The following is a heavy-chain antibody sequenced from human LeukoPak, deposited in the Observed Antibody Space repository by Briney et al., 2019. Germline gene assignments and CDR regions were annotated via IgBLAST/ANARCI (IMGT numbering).Heavy chain of an antibody. CDR2: IHRGGTT. D-gene: IGHD5-18*01. J-gene: IGHJ4*02. V-gene: IGHV4-38-2*02. CDR3: VRVYIYGHSYFDY. Sequence: PSETLSLTCTVSGYSINSGFYWGWIRQPPGKGLEWIGTIHRGGTTDYNPSLKSRLTISVDTSKNQFSLHLTSVTAADTAVYYCVRVYIYGHSYFDYWGQGTLVTVSS. CDR1: GYSINSGFY.